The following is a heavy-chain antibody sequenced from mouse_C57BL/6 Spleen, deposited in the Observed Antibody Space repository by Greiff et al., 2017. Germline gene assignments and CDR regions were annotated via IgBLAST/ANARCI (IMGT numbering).Heavy chain of an antibody. Sequence: VQLQQPGAELVKPGASVKLSCKASGYTFTSYWMHWVKQRPGRGLEWIGRIDPDSGGTKYNEKFKSKATLTVDTSSSTAYMQLSSLTSEDSAVYYGERGPRGRVWDFGGWGKGTMVTVSA. CDR2: IDPDSGGT. CDR3: ERGPRGRVWDFGG. J-gene: IGHJ1*03. CDR1: GYTFTSYW. V-gene: IGHV1-62-3*01. D-gene: IGHD6-1*01.